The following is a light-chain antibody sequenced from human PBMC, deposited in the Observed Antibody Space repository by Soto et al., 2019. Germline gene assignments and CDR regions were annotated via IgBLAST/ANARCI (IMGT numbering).Light chain of an antibody. CDR3: IQHNSYPWT. Sequence: DIQMTQSPSSLSASVGDRVTITCRASQTISRYANWYQQKPGKAPKLLIYAAYSLQSGVESRFSGSGSGTEFTLTIRSLQPEDFATYYCIQHNSYPWTFGQGTKVDIK. CDR1: QTISRY. J-gene: IGKJ1*01. CDR2: AAY. V-gene: IGKV1-17*01.